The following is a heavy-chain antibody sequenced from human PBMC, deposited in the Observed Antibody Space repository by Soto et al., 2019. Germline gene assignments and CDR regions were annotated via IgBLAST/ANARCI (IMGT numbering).Heavy chain of an antibody. CDR2: ISAYNGNT. V-gene: IGHV1-18*01. CDR3: ARGLEYSSSFYV. CDR1: GYTFTSYV. D-gene: IGHD6-6*01. J-gene: IGHJ6*02. Sequence: QVQLVQSGAEVKKPGAPVKVSCKASGYTFTSYVISWVRQAPGQGLEWMGWISAYNGNTNYAQQLQGRGTMTPDAPKSTAYMELRSLRSEDTAVYYCARGLEYSSSFYVWGQGTTGTVSS.